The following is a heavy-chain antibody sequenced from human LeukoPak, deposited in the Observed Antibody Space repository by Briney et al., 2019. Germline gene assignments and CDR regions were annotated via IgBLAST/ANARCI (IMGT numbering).Heavy chain of an antibody. CDR2: ISTDTGDT. CDR1: GYHFTGYH. CDR3: AGLGSTVEGRIDP. D-gene: IGHD5/OR15-5a*01. J-gene: IGHJ5*02. Sequence: GASVKVSYKASGYHFTGYHIHWVRQAPGQGLEWMGRISTDTGDTDNAQKFQGRLTMTRDTSINTAHMELSRLTSDDTAVYYCAGLGSTVEGRIDPWGQGTPVAVSS. V-gene: IGHV1-2*02.